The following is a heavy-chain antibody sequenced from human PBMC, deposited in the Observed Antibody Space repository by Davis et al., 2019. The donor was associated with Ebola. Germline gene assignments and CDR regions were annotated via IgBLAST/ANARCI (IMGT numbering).Heavy chain of an antibody. CDR2: ISSSSSYI. CDR3: ARLEGGMGAIDY. D-gene: IGHD1-26*01. CDR1: GFTFSSYA. J-gene: IGHJ4*02. V-gene: IGHV3-21*01. Sequence: GGSLRLSCAASGFTFSSYAMSWVRQAPGKGLEWVSCISSSSSYIFYADSVRGRFTISRDNAKKSVYLQMNSLRVEDTAVYYCARLEGGMGAIDYWGQGTLVTVSS.